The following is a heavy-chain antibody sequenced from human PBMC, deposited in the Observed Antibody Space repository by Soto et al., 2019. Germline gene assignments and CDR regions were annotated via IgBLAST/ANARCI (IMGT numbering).Heavy chain of an antibody. Sequence: PGGPLRLSCPASGFTSSRYGMHRVRQAPGKAMERVAVISYDGSNKYYADSVKGRFTIPRDNSKNTLYLQMNSLRAEDTAVYYCAKDHTVTTFPYYYYSGMDVWGQGTTVTVSS. V-gene: IGHV3-30*18. CDR3: AKDHTVTTFPYYYYSGMDV. J-gene: IGHJ6*02. CDR2: ISYDGSNK. CDR1: GFTSSRYG. D-gene: IGHD4-17*01.